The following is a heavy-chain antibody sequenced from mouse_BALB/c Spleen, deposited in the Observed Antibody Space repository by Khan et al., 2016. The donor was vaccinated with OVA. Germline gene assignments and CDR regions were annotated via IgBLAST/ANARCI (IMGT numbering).Heavy chain of an antibody. V-gene: IGHV5-6-2*01. Sequence: EVQVVESGGGLVNLGGSLKLSCAASGFTFSSYYMSWVRQTPEKRLELVAAINSNGGRTYYPDTVKGRFIISRDNAKNTLYLQMSSLKSEDTALYYCTRHYGYDGECAFWGQGTLVTVSA. CDR3: TRHYGYDGECAF. CDR1: GFTFSSYY. CDR2: INSNGGRT. J-gene: IGHJ3*01. D-gene: IGHD2-2*01.